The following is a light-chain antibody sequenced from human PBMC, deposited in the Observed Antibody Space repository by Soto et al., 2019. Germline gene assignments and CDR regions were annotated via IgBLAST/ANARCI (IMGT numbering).Light chain of an antibody. J-gene: IGLJ1*01. V-gene: IGLV2-23*01. CDR2: EGT. CDR1: SSDVGSYNL. CDR3: YSYADENFYV. Sequence: QSVLTQPASVSASPGQSITIPCTGTSSDVGSYNLVSWFQQHPGKVPKLLIYEGTKRPSGLSDRFSGSKSGTTASLTISGRQAEDEAHYYCYSYADENFYVFATGIKVTVL.